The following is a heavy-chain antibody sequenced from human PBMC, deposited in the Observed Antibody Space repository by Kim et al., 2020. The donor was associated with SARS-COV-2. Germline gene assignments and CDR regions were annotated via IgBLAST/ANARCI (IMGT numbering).Heavy chain of an antibody. CDR3: AISSSGYYYGMDV. J-gene: IGHJ6*02. D-gene: IGHD6-6*01. Sequence: YAVSVKSRITSTPDTSKNQFSLQLNSVTPEDTAVYYCAISSSGYYYGMDVWGQGTTVTVSS. V-gene: IGHV6-1*01.